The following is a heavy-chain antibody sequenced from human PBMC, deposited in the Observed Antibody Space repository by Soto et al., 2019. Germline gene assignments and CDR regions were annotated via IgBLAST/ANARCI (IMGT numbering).Heavy chain of an antibody. CDR3: ARDLSGDYGALDT. CDR2: IWYDGSNK. Sequence: QVQLVESGGGVVQPGRSLRLSCAPYGFTFSSYGMHWARQAPGKGLEWVAVIWYDGSNKIYADSVKGRFTISRDNSENTLYLQMNSLRAEDTAVYYCARDLSGDYGALDTWGQGKMVTVSS. J-gene: IGHJ3*02. CDR1: GFTFSSYG. D-gene: IGHD4-17*01. V-gene: IGHV3-33*01.